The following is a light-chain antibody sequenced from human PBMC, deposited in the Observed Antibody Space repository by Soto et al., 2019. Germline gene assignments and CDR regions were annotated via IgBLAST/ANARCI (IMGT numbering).Light chain of an antibody. Sequence: EIVLTQSPGTLSLSPGERATLSCRASQSASRSYLAWYQQKPGQAPRLLIYSASSRATGIPDRFSGSGSGTDFTLTISRLEPEDFAVYYCQEYGSSRTFGQGTKVEIK. J-gene: IGKJ1*01. CDR2: SAS. CDR1: QSASRSY. CDR3: QEYGSSRT. V-gene: IGKV3-20*01.